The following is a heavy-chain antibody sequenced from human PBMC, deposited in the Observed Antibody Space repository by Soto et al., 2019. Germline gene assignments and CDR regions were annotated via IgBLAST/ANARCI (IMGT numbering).Heavy chain of an antibody. CDR2: ISYDGTNK. CDR1: GFTFSSYA. V-gene: IGHV3-30-3*01. J-gene: IGHJ4*02. D-gene: IGHD4-17*01. Sequence: QVQLVESGGGVVQPGRSLRLSCAASGFTFSSYAMHWVRQAPGKGLEWVAVISYDGTNKYYADSVKGRFTISRDNSKNTLYLQMNSLRVEDTAMYYCARANYGFEYWGQGTLVTVSS. CDR3: ARANYGFEY.